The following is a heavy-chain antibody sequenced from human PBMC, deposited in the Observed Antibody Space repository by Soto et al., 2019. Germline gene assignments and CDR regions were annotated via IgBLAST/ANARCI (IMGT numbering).Heavy chain of an antibody. V-gene: IGHV4-30-4*01. D-gene: IGHD2-2*01. CDR3: ARAVGPPYGYFHY. Sequence: QGELQESGPGLVKPSQTLSLTCTVSGGSISSGDYYWSWIRQPPGKGLEWIGYIYYSGSTYYNPSLKSRVTISVDTSKNQFSLKLSSVTAADTAVYYCARAVGPPYGYFHYWGQGTLVTVSS. CDR1: GGSISSGDYY. CDR2: IYYSGST. J-gene: IGHJ4*02.